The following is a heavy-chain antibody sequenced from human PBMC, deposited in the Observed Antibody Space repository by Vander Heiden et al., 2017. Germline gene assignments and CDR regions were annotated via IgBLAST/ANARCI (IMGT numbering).Heavy chain of an antibody. J-gene: IGHJ6*02. Sequence: QVQLQQWGAGLLKPSETLSLTCAVYGGSFSGYYWSWIRQPPRKGLEWIGEINHSGSTNYNPSLKSRVTISVDTSKNQFSLKLSSVTAADTAVYYCARLVVPHYGMDVWGQGTTVTVSS. V-gene: IGHV4-34*01. CDR3: ARLVVPHYGMDV. D-gene: IGHD2-2*01. CDR2: INHSGST. CDR1: GGSFSGYY.